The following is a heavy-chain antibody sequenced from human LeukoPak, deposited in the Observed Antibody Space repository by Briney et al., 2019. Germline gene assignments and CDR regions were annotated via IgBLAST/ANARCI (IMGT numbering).Heavy chain of an antibody. CDR2: IIPIFGTA. J-gene: IGHJ4*02. V-gene: IGHV1-69*05. Sequence: GASVKVSCKASGGTFSSYAISWVRQAPGHGLEWMGGIIPIFGTANYAQKFQGRVTITTDESTSTAYMELSSLRSEDTAVYYCARALTDYYDSGGYSSFGYWGQGTLVTVSS. D-gene: IGHD3-22*01. CDR1: GGTFSSYA. CDR3: ARALTDYYDSGGYSSFGY.